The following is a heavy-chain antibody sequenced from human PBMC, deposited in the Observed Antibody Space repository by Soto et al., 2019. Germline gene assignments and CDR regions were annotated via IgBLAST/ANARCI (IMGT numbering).Heavy chain of an antibody. V-gene: IGHV3-74*01. CDR1: GFTFSEYW. Sequence: GGSLRLSCAASGFTFSEYWMHWVRQAPGKGLVWVSRLKGDASSTNYADSVKGRFTISRDNAKNTAYLEINSLRAEDTAVYYSARGARGYYYMDVWGKGTTVTVSS. J-gene: IGHJ6*03. D-gene: IGHD3-3*01. CDR2: LKGDASST. CDR3: ARGARGYYYMDV.